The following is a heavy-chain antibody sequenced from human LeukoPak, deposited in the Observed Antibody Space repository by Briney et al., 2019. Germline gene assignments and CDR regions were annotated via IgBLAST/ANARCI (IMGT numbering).Heavy chain of an antibody. Sequence: GGSLRLSCAASGFTFSGYWMHWVRQAPGKGLVWVSRINSDGSSTSYAGSVKGRFTISRDNAKKTLYLQVNSLRAEDTAVYYCARWGLGKGDGFDIWGQGTVVTVSS. D-gene: IGHD3-10*01. CDR2: INSDGSST. V-gene: IGHV3-74*01. J-gene: IGHJ3*02. CDR3: ARWGLGKGDGFDI. CDR1: GFTFSGYW.